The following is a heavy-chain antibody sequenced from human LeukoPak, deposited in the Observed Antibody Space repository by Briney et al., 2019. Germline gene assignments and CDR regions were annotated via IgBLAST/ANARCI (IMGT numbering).Heavy chain of an antibody. V-gene: IGHV3-74*01. CDR1: GLTFSYYW. CDR3: ARTYLVGWYFDL. D-gene: IGHD3-16*01. Sequence: QPGGSLRLSCAASGLTFSYYWMHWVGQAPGKGLVWVSRISGDGSSTNYADSVKGRFTISRDNAKNTLYLQMNSLRAEDTAVYYCARTYLVGWYFDLWGRGALVTVSS. J-gene: IGHJ2*01. CDR2: ISGDGSST.